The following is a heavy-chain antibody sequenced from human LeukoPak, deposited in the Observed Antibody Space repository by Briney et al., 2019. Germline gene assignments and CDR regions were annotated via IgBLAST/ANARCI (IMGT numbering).Heavy chain of an antibody. CDR3: ASAPYGGPPTGFDY. CDR1: GYTFTGYY. V-gene: IGHV1-2*02. D-gene: IGHD4-23*01. CDR2: INSNSGGT. J-gene: IGHJ4*02. Sequence: GASVKVSCKASGYTFTGYYMHWVRQAPGQGLEWMGWINSNSGGTNYAQKFQGRVTMTRDTSISTAYMELSRLRSDDTAVYYCASAPYGGPPTGFDYWGQGTLVTVSS.